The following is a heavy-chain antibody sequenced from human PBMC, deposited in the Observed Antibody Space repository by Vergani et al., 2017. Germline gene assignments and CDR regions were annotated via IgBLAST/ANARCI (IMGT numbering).Heavy chain of an antibody. V-gene: IGHV3-48*01. CDR2: ISSSSSTI. Sequence: EVQLVESGGGLVQPGGSLRLSCAASGFTFSSYSMNWVRQAPGKGLEWVSYISSSSSTIYYADSVKGRFTISRDKAKNSLYLQMNSLRAEDTAVYYCARGGLSVVAYLYGLDVWGQGTTVTVSS. CDR1: GFTFSSYS. D-gene: IGHD2-15*01. J-gene: IGHJ6*02. CDR3: ARGGLSVVAYLYGLDV.